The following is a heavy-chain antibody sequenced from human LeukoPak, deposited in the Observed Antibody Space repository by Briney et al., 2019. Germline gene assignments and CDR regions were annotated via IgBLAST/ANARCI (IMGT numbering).Heavy chain of an antibody. Sequence: PSETLSLTCTVSGASVSTDNYYWSWIRQPPGKGLEWIGEINHSGSTNYNPSLKSRVTISVDTSKNQFSLKLSSVTAADTAVYYCARGPDIVVVPAAMLYYYYGMDVWGQGTTVTVSS. D-gene: IGHD2-2*01. J-gene: IGHJ6*02. CDR3: ARGPDIVVVPAAMLYYYYGMDV. CDR1: GASVSTDNYY. V-gene: IGHV4-34*01. CDR2: INHSGST.